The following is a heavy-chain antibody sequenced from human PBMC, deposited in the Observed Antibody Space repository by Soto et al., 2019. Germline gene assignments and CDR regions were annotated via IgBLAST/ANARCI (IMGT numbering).Heavy chain of an antibody. J-gene: IGHJ4*02. CDR3: TTDPFFTFGGVIAEYYFDY. CDR2: IKSKTDVGTT. D-gene: IGHD3-16*02. CDR1: GFTFSNAW. V-gene: IGHV3-15*07. Sequence: PGGSLSLSCAASGFTFSNAWMNWVRQAPGKGLEWVGRIKSKTDVGTTDYAAPVKGRFTISRDDSKNTLYLQMNSLKTEDTAVYYCTTDPFFTFGGVIAEYYFDYWGQGTLVTVSS.